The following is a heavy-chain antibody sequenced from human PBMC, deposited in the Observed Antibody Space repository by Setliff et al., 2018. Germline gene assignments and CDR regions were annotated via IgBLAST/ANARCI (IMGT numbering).Heavy chain of an antibody. Sequence: GGSLRLSCAASGFTFSTYGMHWVRQPPGKGLEWVTSIKYDGSYIDYTDSVKGRFTLSRDNSKNTLYLQMNSLKTEDTAVYYCVTDTPFSDSWTGEDYWGQGTLVTVSS. V-gene: IGHV3-30*02. CDR1: GFTFSTYG. CDR3: VTDTPFSDSWTGEDY. D-gene: IGHD2-8*02. CDR2: IKYDGSYI. J-gene: IGHJ4*02.